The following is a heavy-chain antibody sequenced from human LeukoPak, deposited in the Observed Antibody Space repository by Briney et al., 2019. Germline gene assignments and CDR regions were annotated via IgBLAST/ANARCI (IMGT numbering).Heavy chain of an antibody. CDR3: ARGLAPYSYEYSGHDPYYYYNMDV. CDR2: INPKNGKT. CDR1: GYTFSTST. D-gene: IGHD3-22*01. Sequence: GASVKVSCKASGYTFSTSTISWVRQAAGQGLEGMGWINPKNGKTSYAQKFQDRVTMTENTSTSTAYMELSSLRSEDTAVYYCARGLAPYSYEYSGHDPYYYYNMDVWGKGTTVTISS. V-gene: IGHV1-8*01. J-gene: IGHJ6*03.